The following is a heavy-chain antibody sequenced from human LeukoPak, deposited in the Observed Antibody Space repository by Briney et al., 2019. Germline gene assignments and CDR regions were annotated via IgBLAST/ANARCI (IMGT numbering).Heavy chain of an antibody. J-gene: IGHJ6*02. V-gene: IGHV5-51*01. Sequence: GESLKISCKGSGYSFTSYWIGWVRQMPGKGLEWMGMIYPGDSDTRYSPSFQGQVTISADKSISTAYLQWSSLKASDTAMYYCARSHIVVVTAIQDYGMDVWGQGTTVTVSS. D-gene: IGHD2-21*02. CDR3: ARSHIVVVTAIQDYGMDV. CDR2: IYPGDSDT. CDR1: GYSFTSYW.